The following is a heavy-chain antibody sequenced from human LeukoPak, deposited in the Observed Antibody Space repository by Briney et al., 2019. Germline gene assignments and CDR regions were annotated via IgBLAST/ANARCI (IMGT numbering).Heavy chain of an antibody. CDR3: ARWGEDLTDDAFDI. Sequence: ASVKVSCKASGYTFTSYGISWVRQAPGQGLEWLGWISAYNGNTNYAQKLQGRVTMTTDTSTSTANMELRSLRSDDTAVYYCARWGEDLTDDAFDIWGQGTMVTVSS. J-gene: IGHJ3*02. D-gene: IGHD3-16*01. CDR1: GYTFTSYG. CDR2: ISAYNGNT. V-gene: IGHV1-18*01.